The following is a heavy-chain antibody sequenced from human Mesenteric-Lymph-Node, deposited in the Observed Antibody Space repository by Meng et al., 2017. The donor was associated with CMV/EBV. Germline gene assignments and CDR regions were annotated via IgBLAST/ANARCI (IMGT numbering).Heavy chain of an antibody. Sequence: GESLKISCAASGFTFSDYYMSWIRQAPGKGLEWVSYISSSGSTIYYADSVKGRFTISRDNAKNSLYLQMNSLRVEDTAVYYCAREEGGTGAEAFDIWGQGTMVTVSS. V-gene: IGHV3-11*04. CDR3: AREEGGTGAEAFDI. J-gene: IGHJ3*02. D-gene: IGHD7-27*01. CDR1: GFTFSDYY. CDR2: ISSSGSTI.